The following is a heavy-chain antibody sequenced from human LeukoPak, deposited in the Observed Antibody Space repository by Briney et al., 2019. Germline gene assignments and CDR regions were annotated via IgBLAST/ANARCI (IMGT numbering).Heavy chain of an antibody. Sequence: GSSVKVSCKASGGTFSSYAISWVRQAPGQGLEWMGGIIPIFGTANYAQKFQGRVTITTDGSTSTAYMELSSLRSEDTAVYYCARERAHYYDSSGYRPDAFDIWGQGTMVTVSS. CDR2: IIPIFGTA. CDR3: ARERAHYYDSSGYRPDAFDI. V-gene: IGHV1-69*05. CDR1: GGTFSSYA. D-gene: IGHD3-22*01. J-gene: IGHJ3*02.